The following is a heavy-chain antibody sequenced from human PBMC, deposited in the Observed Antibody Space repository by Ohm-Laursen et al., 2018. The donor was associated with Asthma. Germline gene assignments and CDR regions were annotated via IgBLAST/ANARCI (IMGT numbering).Heavy chain of an antibody. Sequence: VASVKVSCKASGGTFSSYAINWVRQAPGQGLEWVGAIIPIFDIPNYAEKFQGRVTITADKSTSTAYMELSSLRSEDTAVYYCARDHSSGYSFSFDYWGQGTLVTVSS. J-gene: IGHJ4*02. V-gene: IGHV1-69*10. CDR1: GGTFSSYA. D-gene: IGHD3-22*01. CDR3: ARDHSSGYSFSFDY. CDR2: IIPIFDIP.